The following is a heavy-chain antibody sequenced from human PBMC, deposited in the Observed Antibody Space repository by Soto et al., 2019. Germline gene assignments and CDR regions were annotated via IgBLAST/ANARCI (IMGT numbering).Heavy chain of an antibody. J-gene: IGHJ4*02. CDR1: GFTFSSYA. Sequence: EVQLLESGGGLVQPGGPLRLSCAASGFTFSSYAMNWVRQAPGKGLEWVSAISGSGGSAYYADSVKGRFTISRDNSKNTLYLQMNNLRAEDTAVYFCAKASGWFGEFDYWGQGTLVTVSS. CDR3: AKASGWFGEFDY. CDR2: ISGSGGSA. D-gene: IGHD3-10*01. V-gene: IGHV3-23*01.